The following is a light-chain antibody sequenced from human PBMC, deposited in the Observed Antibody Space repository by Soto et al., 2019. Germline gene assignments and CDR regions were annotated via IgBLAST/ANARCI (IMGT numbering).Light chain of an antibody. J-gene: IGLJ1*01. CDR1: SSDVGAYNF. Sequence: QSVLTQPASVSGSPGQSITISCTGTSSDVGAYNFVSWYQQHPGKAPKLMIYDVSDRPSGVSIRFSGSKSGNTASLTISGLQAEDEADYYCSSYTTSSSYFFGTGTKLTVL. CDR3: SSYTTSSSYF. V-gene: IGLV2-14*01. CDR2: DVS.